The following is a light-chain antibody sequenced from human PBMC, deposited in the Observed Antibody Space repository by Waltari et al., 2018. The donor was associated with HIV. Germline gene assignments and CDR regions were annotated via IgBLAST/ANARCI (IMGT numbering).Light chain of an antibody. V-gene: IGLV3-25*03. J-gene: IGLJ1*01. CDR1: ALTKQY. CDR3: QSADNTGNYV. CDR2: KDT. Sequence: SFELTQPPSVSVSPGQTARITCSADALTKQYAYWYQQKPGQAPVLVIFKDTDRPSGIPERFSGSSSGTTVTLTISGVQAEDEADYYCQSADNTGNYVFGTGTKVTV.